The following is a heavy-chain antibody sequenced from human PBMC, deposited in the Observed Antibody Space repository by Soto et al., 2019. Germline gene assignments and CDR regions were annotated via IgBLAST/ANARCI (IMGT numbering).Heavy chain of an antibody. V-gene: IGHV3-30*18. CDR3: AKRSSSWSYGYYYGMDV. J-gene: IGHJ6*02. Sequence: GGSLRLSCAASGFTFSSYGMHWVRQAPGKGLEWVAVISYDGSNKYYADSVKGRFTISRDNSKNTLYLQMNSLRAEDTAVYYCAKRSSSWSYGYYYGMDVWGQGTTVTVSS. CDR2: ISYDGSNK. CDR1: GFTFSSYG. D-gene: IGHD6-13*01.